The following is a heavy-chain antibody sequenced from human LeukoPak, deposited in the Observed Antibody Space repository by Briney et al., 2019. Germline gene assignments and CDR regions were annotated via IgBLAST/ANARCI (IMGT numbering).Heavy chain of an antibody. CDR1: GFTFSNYW. CDR2: IKEDGSEK. V-gene: IGHV3-7*01. Sequence: GGSLRLSCTASGFTFSNYWMSWVRQAPGKGLEWVANIKEDGSEKKYVDSVKGRFTISRDNAKNSLYLQMNSLRAEDTAVYYCARGKFDFDYWGQGTLVTVSS. D-gene: IGHD3-16*01. CDR3: ARGKFDFDY. J-gene: IGHJ4*02.